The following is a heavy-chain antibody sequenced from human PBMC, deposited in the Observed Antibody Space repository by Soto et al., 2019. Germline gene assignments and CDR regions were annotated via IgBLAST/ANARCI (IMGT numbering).Heavy chain of an antibody. Sequence: EVQLLESGGGLVQPGGSLRLSCSASGFTFSSYVMSWVRQAPGKGLEWVSSISGSGGSTYYADSVKGRFTISRDNSKNTLYLQMNSLRAEDTAEYFCAKARGDYTNWYFDLWGRGTLVTVSS. CDR2: ISGSGGST. V-gene: IGHV3-23*01. J-gene: IGHJ2*01. CDR3: AKARGDYTNWYFDL. CDR1: GFTFSSYV. D-gene: IGHD4-17*01.